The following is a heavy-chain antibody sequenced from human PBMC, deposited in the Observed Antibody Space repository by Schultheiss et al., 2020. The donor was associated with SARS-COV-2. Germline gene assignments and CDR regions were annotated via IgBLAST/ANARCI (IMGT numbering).Heavy chain of an antibody. J-gene: IGHJ4*02. CDR2: IYYSGST. D-gene: IGHD3/OR15-3a*01. V-gene: IGHV4-59*12. CDR1: GGSISSYY. CDR3: ARDRGMRDWGTLDY. Sequence: SETLSLTCTVSGGSISSYYWSWIRQPAGKGLEWIGYIYYSGSTNYNPSLKSRVTISVDTSKNQFSLKLSSVTAADTAVYYCARDRGMRDWGTLDYWGQGTLVTVSS.